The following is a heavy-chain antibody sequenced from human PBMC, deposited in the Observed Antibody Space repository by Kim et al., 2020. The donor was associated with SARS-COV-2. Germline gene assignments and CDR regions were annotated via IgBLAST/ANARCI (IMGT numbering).Heavy chain of an antibody. CDR3: ARVWIYGDYQGFDY. Sequence: SETLSLTCAVYGGSFSGYYWSWIRQPPGKGLEWIGEINHSGSTNYNPSLKSRVTISVDTSKNQFSLKLSSVTAADTAVYYCARVWIYGDYQGFDYWGQGTLVTVSS. D-gene: IGHD4-17*01. V-gene: IGHV4-34*01. CDR2: INHSGST. CDR1: GGSFSGYY. J-gene: IGHJ4*02.